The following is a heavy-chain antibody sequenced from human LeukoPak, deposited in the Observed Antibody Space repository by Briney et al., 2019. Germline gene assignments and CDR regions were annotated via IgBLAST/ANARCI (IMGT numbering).Heavy chain of an antibody. CDR1: GYNFTNYW. Sequence: GESLKISCKGSGYNFTNYWLGWVRQMPGKGLEWMGIIYPRDSNTRYSPSFQGQVTFSADKSVSTAYLQWSSLKASDTAIYYCARLSVTTSLRLYYFDYWGQGTLVTVPS. V-gene: IGHV5-51*01. D-gene: IGHD4-17*01. J-gene: IGHJ4*02. CDR3: ARLSVTTSLRLYYFDY. CDR2: IYPRDSNT.